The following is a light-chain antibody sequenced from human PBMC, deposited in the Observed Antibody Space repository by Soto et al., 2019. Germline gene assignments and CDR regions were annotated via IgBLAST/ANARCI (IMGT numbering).Light chain of an antibody. CDR3: QQLNSYPLT. CDR1: QGINNY. CDR2: ATS. Sequence: DIQLTQSPSFLSASVGDRVTITCRASQGINNYLVWYQQKPGKAPKPLIYATSTLQSGVPSRFSGSGSGTEFTLTISSLQPEDFATYYCQQLNSYPLTFGGGTKVDIK. V-gene: IGKV1-9*01. J-gene: IGKJ4*01.